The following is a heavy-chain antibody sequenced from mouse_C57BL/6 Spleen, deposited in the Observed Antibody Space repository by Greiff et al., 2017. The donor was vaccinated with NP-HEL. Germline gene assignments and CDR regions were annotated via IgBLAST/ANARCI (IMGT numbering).Heavy chain of an antibody. Sequence: QVQLKQSGAELVRPGTSVKVSCKASGYAFTNYLIEWVKQRPGQGLEWIGVINPGSGGTNYNEKFKGKATLTADKSSSTAYMQLSSLTSEDSAVYFCARGSNYVGAWFAYWGQGTLVTVSA. J-gene: IGHJ3*01. V-gene: IGHV1-54*01. D-gene: IGHD2-5*01. CDR3: ARGSNYVGAWFAY. CDR2: INPGSGGT. CDR1: GYAFTNYL.